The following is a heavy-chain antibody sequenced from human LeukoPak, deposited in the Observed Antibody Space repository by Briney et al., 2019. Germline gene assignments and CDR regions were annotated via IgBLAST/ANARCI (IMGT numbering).Heavy chain of an antibody. J-gene: IGHJ4*02. CDR3: ARDQEAFDY. CDR2: IYPRDGST. CDR1: RYSFTSNY. V-gene: IGHV1-46*01. Sequence: ASVKVSCKASRYSFTSNYIHWVRQAPGQGLEWMGMIYPRDGSTSYAQKFQGRVTVTRDTSTSTVHMELSGLRSEDTAVYYCARDQEAFDYWGQGTLVTASS.